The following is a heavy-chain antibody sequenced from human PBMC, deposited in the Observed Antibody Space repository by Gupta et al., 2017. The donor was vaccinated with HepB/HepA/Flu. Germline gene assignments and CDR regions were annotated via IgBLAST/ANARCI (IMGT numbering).Heavy chain of an antibody. CDR1: GFTFNIYA. V-gene: IGHV3-30-3*01. D-gene: IGHD6-19*01. CDR2: ISYDGGNK. J-gene: IGHJ3*02. Sequence: QVQLVESGGAVVQPGRSLRLSCAASGFTFNIYAMNWVRQAPGKGLEWVAVISYDGGNKFYADSVKGRFTISRDNSKNTLYLQMNSLRVEDTAVYYCARSEGTGWYDASDIWGQGTMVTVSS. CDR3: ARSEGTGWYDASDI.